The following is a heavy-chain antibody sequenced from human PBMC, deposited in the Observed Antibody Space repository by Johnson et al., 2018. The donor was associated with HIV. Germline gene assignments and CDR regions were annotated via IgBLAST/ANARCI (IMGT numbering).Heavy chain of an antibody. CDR2: ISWNSGSI. D-gene: IGHD1-26*01. CDR1: GFSVSDSY. J-gene: IGHJ3*02. Sequence: VQLVESGGGLVQPGGSLRLSCGASGFSVSDSYMNWVRQAPGQGLEWVSGISWNSGSIGYADSVKGRFTISRDNAKNSLYLQMNSLRAEDTALYYCAKVHSGQLVGYAFDIWGQGTMVTVSS. CDR3: AKVHSGQLVGYAFDI. V-gene: IGHV3-9*01.